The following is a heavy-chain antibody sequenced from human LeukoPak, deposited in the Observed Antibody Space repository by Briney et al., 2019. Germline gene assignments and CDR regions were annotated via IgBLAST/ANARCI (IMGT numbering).Heavy chain of an antibody. J-gene: IGHJ5*01. CDR1: GDSISGYPYY. CDR3: TRDSQLEWFYS. Sequence: SETLSLTCSVSGDSISGYPYYWGWIRQSPGEGLEWIGTIYYDGSTYYNPSLKSRVTISMDTSKNHFSLNLSSVTAADTAVYYCTRDSQLEWFYSWGQGTLVTVSS. CDR2: IYYDGST. V-gene: IGHV4-39*07. D-gene: IGHD3-10*01.